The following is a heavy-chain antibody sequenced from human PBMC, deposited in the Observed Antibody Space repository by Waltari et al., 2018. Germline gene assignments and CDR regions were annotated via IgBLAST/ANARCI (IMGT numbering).Heavy chain of an antibody. D-gene: IGHD4-17*01. Sequence: EVQLLESGGGLVQPGGSLRLSCAASGFTFSSYARSGVRQAPGKGLEWVSAISGSGGSTYYADSVKGRFTISRDNSKNTLYLQMNSLRAEDTAVYYCANTYGDLPYGAFDIWGQGTMVTVSS. CDR1: GFTFSSYA. CDR2: ISGSGGST. V-gene: IGHV3-23*01. J-gene: IGHJ3*02. CDR3: ANTYGDLPYGAFDI.